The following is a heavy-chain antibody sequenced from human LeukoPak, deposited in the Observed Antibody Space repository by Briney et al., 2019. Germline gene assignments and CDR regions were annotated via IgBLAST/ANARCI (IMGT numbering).Heavy chain of an antibody. CDR2: IKQDVSDT. Sequence: GGSLRLSCAASGFTFSSYCMSWVRQAPGKGLEWVSNIKQDVSDTYYVDSVKGRFTISRDNAKNSLYLQMNSMRAEDTAVYYCARDSAHLSGGSPPYAFDIWGQGTMVTVSS. CDR1: GFTFSSYC. V-gene: IGHV3-7*01. CDR3: ARDSAHLSGGSPPYAFDI. J-gene: IGHJ3*02. D-gene: IGHD2-15*01.